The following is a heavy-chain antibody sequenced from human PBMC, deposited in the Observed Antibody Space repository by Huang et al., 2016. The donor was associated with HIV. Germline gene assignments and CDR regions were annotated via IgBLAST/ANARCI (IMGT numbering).Heavy chain of an antibody. V-gene: IGHV3-74*01. CDR2: IKSDGSST. Sequence: EVQLVESGGGLVQPGGSLRLSCAASGFTFSSYWMHWVRQAPGKGRVGVSRIKSDGSSTSYADSVKGRFTISRDNAKNTLYLQMNSLRAEDTAVYYCARDSQQWLVEDYWGQGTLVTVSS. J-gene: IGHJ4*02. D-gene: IGHD6-19*01. CDR3: ARDSQQWLVEDY. CDR1: GFTFSSYW.